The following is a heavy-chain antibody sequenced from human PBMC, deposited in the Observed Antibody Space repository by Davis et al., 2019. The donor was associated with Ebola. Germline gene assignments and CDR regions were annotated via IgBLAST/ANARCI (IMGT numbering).Heavy chain of an antibody. D-gene: IGHD3-3*01. V-gene: IGHV4-59*08. CDR2: TYYSGST. CDR1: GGSITSYY. Sequence: SETLSLTCTVSGGSITSYYWRCIRQPPGTGLEWIGYTYYSGSTNYNPSLKRRVHISVDTSKNQFSLKLSSVTAADTAVYYCARLGYDFWSGYPYYFDYWGQGTLVTVSS. J-gene: IGHJ4*02. CDR3: ARLGYDFWSGYPYYFDY.